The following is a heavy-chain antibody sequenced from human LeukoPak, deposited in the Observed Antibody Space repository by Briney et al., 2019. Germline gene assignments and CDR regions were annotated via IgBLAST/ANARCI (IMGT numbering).Heavy chain of an antibody. Sequence: GASVKVSCRXSGYTFTAYYIHWVRQAPGQGLEWMGRINPNSGGTDSTQNFQGRVTMTRDTSMDTAYMELSSLRSDDTALYYCARDLSGISSATDAFDMWGQGTKVTVSS. CDR1: GYTFTAYY. D-gene: IGHD1-14*01. V-gene: IGHV1-2*06. J-gene: IGHJ3*02. CDR2: INPNSGGT. CDR3: ARDLSGISSATDAFDM.